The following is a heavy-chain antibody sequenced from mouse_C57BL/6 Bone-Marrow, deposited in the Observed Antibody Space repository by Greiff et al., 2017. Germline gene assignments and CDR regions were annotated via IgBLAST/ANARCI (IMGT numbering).Heavy chain of an antibody. CDR3: SCAIYDCSPLAY. CDR2: IDPSDSYT. Sequence: QVQLQQSGAELVRPGASVKLSCKASGYTFTGYWMHWVKQRPGQGLEWIGGIDPSDSYTNYNQKFKGKATLTVDTSSNTAYMQLSSLPSEDTAVYFCSCAIYDCSPLAYWGQGTLVTVSA. D-gene: IGHD2-3*01. V-gene: IGHV1-59*01. CDR1: GYTFTGYW. J-gene: IGHJ3*01.